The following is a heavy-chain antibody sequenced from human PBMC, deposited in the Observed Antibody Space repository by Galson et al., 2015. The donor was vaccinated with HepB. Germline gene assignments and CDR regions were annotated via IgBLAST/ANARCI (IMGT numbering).Heavy chain of an antibody. D-gene: IGHD6-13*01. J-gene: IGHJ6*02. Sequence: SVKVSCKASGYTFTIYYMHWVRQAPGQGLERMGIINPSGGSTSYAQKFKGIVTMTRDTSTSAVYMELSSLRSEDTAVYYCERFPIAAAGSHYGMDVWGQGTTVTVSS. CDR3: ERFPIAAAGSHYGMDV. CDR2: INPSGGST. CDR1: GYTFTIYY. V-gene: IGHV1-46*01.